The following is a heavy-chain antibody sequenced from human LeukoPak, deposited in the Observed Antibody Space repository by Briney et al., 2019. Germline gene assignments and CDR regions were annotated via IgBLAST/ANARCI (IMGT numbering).Heavy chain of an antibody. J-gene: IGHJ4*02. D-gene: IGHD3-10*01. CDR2: IRYDGSNK. Sequence: GGSLRLSCAASGFTFSSYGMHWVRQAPGRGLEWVAFIRYDGSNKYYADSVKGRFTISRDNAKNSLYLQMNSLRVEDTAVYYCARDRGDYGSGSYYSDYWGQGTLVTVSS. V-gene: IGHV3-30*02. CDR1: GFTFSSYG. CDR3: ARDRGDYGSGSYYSDY.